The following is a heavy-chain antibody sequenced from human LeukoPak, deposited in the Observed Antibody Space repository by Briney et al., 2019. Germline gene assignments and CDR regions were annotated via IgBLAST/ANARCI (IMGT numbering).Heavy chain of an antibody. D-gene: IGHD1-26*01. J-gene: IGHJ3*02. CDR2: IRHNGIDK. CDR3: ARDRVGATTYDAFDI. CDR1: GFTFSSYG. V-gene: IGHV3-30*02. Sequence: GGSLRLSCAASGFTFSSYGMHWVRQAPGKGLEWVAFIRHNGIDKYLADSLKGRFIISRDNSKNTLYLLMNSLRAEDTAVYYCARDRVGATTYDAFDIWGQGTMVTVSS.